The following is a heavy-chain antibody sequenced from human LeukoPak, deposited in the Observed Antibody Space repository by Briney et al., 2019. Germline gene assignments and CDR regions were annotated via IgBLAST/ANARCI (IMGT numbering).Heavy chain of an antibody. J-gene: IGHJ4*02. CDR1: GFTFSSYA. Sequence: PGGSLRLSCSASGFTFSSYAMHWVRQAPGKGLQYVSGISSSGGSTDYADSVKGRFTISRDNFKNTLYLQMSSLRPEDTAVYYCVKSGPHCSGGGNCYFDYWGQGTLVTVSS. CDR2: ISSSGGST. D-gene: IGHD2-15*01. V-gene: IGHV3-64D*06. CDR3: VKSGPHCSGGGNCYFDY.